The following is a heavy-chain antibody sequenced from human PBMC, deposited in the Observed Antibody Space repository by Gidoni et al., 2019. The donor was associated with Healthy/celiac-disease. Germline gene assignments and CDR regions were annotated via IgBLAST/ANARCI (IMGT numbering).Heavy chain of an antibody. V-gene: IGHV4-39*01. CDR3: ARSERIAVAVTAAFDI. CDR2: IYYSGST. D-gene: IGHD6-19*01. Sequence: QLQLPESGPGLVKPSETLSLTCTVSGGSLSSSSDYWGWIRQPPGKGLEWIGSIYYSGSTYYTPSLKSRVTISVDTSKNQFSLKLSSVTAADTAVYYCARSERIAVAVTAAFDIWGQGTMVTVSS. J-gene: IGHJ3*02. CDR1: GGSLSSSSDY.